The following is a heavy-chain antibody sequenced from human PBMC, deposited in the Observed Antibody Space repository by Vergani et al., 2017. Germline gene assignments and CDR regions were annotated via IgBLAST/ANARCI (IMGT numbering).Heavy chain of an antibody. CDR3: ARQFGMDHYYYYGMDV. V-gene: IGHV5-10-1*01. CDR2: IDPSDSYT. D-gene: IGHD1-14*01. Sequence: EVQLVQSGAEVKKPGDSLRISCKGSGYSFTSYWISWVRQMPGKGLEWMGRIDPSDSYTNYSPSFQGHVTISADKSISTAYLQWSSLKASDTAMSYCARQFGMDHYYYYGMDVWGQGTTVTVSS. J-gene: IGHJ6*02. CDR1: GYSFTSYW.